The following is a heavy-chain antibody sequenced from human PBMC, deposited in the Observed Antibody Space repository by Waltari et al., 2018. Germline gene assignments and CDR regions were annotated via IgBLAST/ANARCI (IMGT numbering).Heavy chain of an antibody. V-gene: IGHV3-7*04. J-gene: IGHJ5*02. CDR1: GFTFSSYW. CDR3: ARDPNRYDILTGYHH. D-gene: IGHD3-9*01. Sequence: EVQLVESGGGLVQPGGSLRLSCAASGFTFSSYWMSWVRQAPGKGLEWVANIKQDGSEKYYVDSVKGRFTISRDNAKNSLYLQMNSLRAEDTAVYYCARDPNRYDILTGYHHWGQGTLVTVSS. CDR2: IKQDGSEK.